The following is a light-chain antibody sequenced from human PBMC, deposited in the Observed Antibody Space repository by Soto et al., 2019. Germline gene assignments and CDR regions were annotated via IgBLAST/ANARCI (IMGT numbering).Light chain of an antibody. CDR3: KQYGVSPLT. V-gene: IGKV3-20*01. CDR1: QTVSGSY. CDR2: GAS. Sequence: ENVLTQSPGTLSLSPGERATLSCRSSQTVSGSYVAWYQQKPGQTPRLLIYGASSRATCIPDKYSGSGSWTDFTLNIIRLEPEDLAVYPCKQYGVSPLTFDGGTKVEIK. J-gene: IGKJ4*01.